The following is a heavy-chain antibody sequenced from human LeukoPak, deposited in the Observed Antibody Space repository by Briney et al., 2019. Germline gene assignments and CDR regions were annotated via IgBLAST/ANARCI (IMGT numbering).Heavy chain of an antibody. CDR1: GFTFSNYA. V-gene: IGHV3-7*01. Sequence: GRSLRLSCAASGFTFSNYAMTWVRQAPGKGLEWVASIREDGSEKTSVDSVKGRFTISRDNAKNSLYLQMDSLRAEDTAVYYCARDWTGYFDYWGQGTLVTVSS. CDR2: IREDGSEK. J-gene: IGHJ4*02. CDR3: ARDWTGYFDY. D-gene: IGHD1-1*01.